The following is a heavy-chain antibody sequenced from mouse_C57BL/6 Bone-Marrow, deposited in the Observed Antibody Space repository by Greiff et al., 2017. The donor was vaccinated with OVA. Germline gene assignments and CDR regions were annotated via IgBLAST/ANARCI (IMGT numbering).Heavy chain of an antibody. J-gene: IGHJ1*03. D-gene: IGHD2-5*01. CDR2: IDPSDSET. CDR1: GYTFTSYW. V-gene: IGHV1-52*01. Sequence: QVQLQQPGAELVRPGSSVKLSCKASGYTFTSYWMHWVKQRPIQGLEWIGNIDPSDSETHYNQKFKDKATLTVDKSSSTAYMQRSSLTSEDSAVYCCANYSNYGGYFDVWGTGTTVTVSS. CDR3: ANYSNYGGYFDV.